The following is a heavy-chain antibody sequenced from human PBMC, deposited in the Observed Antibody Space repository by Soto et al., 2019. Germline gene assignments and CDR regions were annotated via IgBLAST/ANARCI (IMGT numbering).Heavy chain of an antibody. J-gene: IGHJ6*02. CDR3: AKVSSRYYYYYYGMDV. Sequence: GGSLRLSCAASGFTFDDYAMHWVRQAPGKGLEWVSGISWNSGSIGYADSVKGRFTISRDNAKNSLHLQMNSLRAEDTALYYCAKVSSRYYYYYYGMDVWGQGTTVTVSS. D-gene: IGHD6-13*01. CDR2: ISWNSGSI. CDR1: GFTFDDYA. V-gene: IGHV3-9*01.